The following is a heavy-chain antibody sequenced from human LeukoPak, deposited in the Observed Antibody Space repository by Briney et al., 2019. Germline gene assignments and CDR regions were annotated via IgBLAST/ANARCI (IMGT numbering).Heavy chain of an antibody. J-gene: IGHJ5*02. Sequence: PGGSLRLSCAASGFTFSSYSMNWVHQAPGKGLEWVSYISSSSSTIYYADSVKGRFTISRDNAKNSLYLQMNSLRAEDTAVYYCARDLIAARRELLENWFDPWGQGTLVTVSS. CDR1: GFTFSSYS. D-gene: IGHD6-6*01. CDR2: ISSSSSTI. CDR3: ARDLIAARRELLENWFDP. V-gene: IGHV3-48*04.